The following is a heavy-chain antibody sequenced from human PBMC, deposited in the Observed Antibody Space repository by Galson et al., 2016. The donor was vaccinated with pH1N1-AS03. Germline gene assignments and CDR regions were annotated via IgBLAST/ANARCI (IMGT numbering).Heavy chain of an antibody. V-gene: IGHV3-23*01. Sequence: SLRLSCAASGFIFSNYAMSWVRQAPGKGLEWVSAITSRGSTYYADSVKGRFTISRDNSKNTLYLQMNSLRAEDTAVYYCAKDPIQYGDYVWYSDYWGQGTLVTVSS. J-gene: IGHJ4*02. CDR2: ITSRGST. CDR1: GFIFSNYA. D-gene: IGHD4-17*01. CDR3: AKDPIQYGDYVWYSDY.